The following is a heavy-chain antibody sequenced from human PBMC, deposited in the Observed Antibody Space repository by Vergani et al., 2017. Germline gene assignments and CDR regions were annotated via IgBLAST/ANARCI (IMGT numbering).Heavy chain of an antibody. CDR3: ARGRGIAAAVDV. CDR2: IYHSGST. V-gene: IGHV4-38-2*02. D-gene: IGHD6-13*01. Sequence: QVQLQESGPGLVKPSETLSLTCTVSGYSISSGYYWGWIRQPPGKGLEWIGYIYHSGSTYYNPSLKSRVTISVDRSKNQFSLKLSSVTAADTAVYYCARGRGIAAAVDVWGKGP. J-gene: IGHJ6*03. CDR1: GYSISSGYY.